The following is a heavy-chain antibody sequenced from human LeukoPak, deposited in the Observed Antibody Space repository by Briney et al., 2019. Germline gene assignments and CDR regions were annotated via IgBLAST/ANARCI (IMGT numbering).Heavy chain of an antibody. CDR1: GGSISSYY. D-gene: IGHD3-10*01. V-gene: IGHV5-51*01. Sequence: ETLSLTCTVSGGSISSYYWSWIRQPPGKGLEWMGIIYPGDSDTRYSPSFQGQVTISADKSISTAYLQWSSLKASDTAMYYCAVGPLRFDYWGQGTLVTVSS. CDR3: AVGPLRFDY. J-gene: IGHJ4*02. CDR2: IYPGDSDT.